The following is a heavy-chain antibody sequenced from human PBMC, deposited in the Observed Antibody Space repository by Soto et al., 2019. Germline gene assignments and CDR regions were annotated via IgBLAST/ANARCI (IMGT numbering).Heavy chain of an antibody. CDR2: INAGNGNT. J-gene: IGHJ3*02. CDR1: GYTFTSYA. CDR3: ASAYYGSGSDAFDI. Sequence: QVQLVQSGAEVKKPGASVKVSCKASGYTFTSYAMHWVRQAPGQRLEWMGWINAGNGNTKYSLKFQGRVTITRDTSASTAYMELSSLRSEDTAVYYCASAYYGSGSDAFDIWGQGTMVTVSS. D-gene: IGHD3-10*01. V-gene: IGHV1-3*01.